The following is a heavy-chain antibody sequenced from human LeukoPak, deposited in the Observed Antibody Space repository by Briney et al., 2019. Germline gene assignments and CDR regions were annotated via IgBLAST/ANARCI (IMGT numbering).Heavy chain of an antibody. CDR2: IDPSDSYT. V-gene: IGHV5-10-1*01. J-gene: IGHJ5*02. CDR1: GYSFTSYW. CDR3: ARIRGNWFDP. D-gene: IGHD3-10*01. Sequence: GESLKISCKGSGYSFTSYWISWVRQMPGKGLEWMGRIDPSDSYTNYSPSFQGHVTISADKSISTAYLQWSSLKVSDTAMYYCARIRGNWFDPWGQGTLVTVSS.